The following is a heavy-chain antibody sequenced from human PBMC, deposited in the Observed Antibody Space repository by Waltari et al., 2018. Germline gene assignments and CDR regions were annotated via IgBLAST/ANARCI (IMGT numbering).Heavy chain of an antibody. D-gene: IGHD3-22*01. V-gene: IGHV3-7*01. J-gene: IGHJ4*02. CDR3: ARCVGDSAGYLTPNYFDY. CDR2: IKGDASEK. CDR1: GFTFSPYW. Sequence: EVQLVESGVGLVQPGGSLRLSCAVSGFTFSPYWMSWVRQSPGKGLEWVANIKGDASEKYYLDSVKGRFTISRDNAKNSLYLQMNSLRPDDASVYFCARCVGDSAGYLTPNYFDYWGRGTLVTVSS.